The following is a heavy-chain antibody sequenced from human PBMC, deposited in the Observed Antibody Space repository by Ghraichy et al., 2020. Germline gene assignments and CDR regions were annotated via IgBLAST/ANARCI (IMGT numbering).Heavy chain of an antibody. D-gene: IGHD6-19*01. CDR3: ARSSGYIDY. V-gene: IGHV3-74*01. J-gene: IGHJ4*02. CDR1: GFTFSSHW. CDR2: ISSDGRTT. Sequence: GGSLRLYCAASGFTFSSHWMHWVRQAPGKGLVWVSHISSDGRTTNSADSVKGRFTISRDDAKNTLYLQMNSLRAEDTAVYYCARSSGYIDYWGQGTLVTVSS.